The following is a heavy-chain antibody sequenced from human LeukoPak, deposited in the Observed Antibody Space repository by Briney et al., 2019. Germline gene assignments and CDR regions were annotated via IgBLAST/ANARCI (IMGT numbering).Heavy chain of an antibody. J-gene: IGHJ4*02. D-gene: IGHD6-13*01. CDR3: AREMGQQLVLGY. CDR2: INHSGST. Sequence: PSETLSLTCAVYGGSFSGYYWSWIRQPPGKGLEWIGEINHSGSTNYNPSLKSRVTISVDTSKNQFSLKLSSVTAADTAVYYCAREMGQQLVLGYWGQGTLVTVSS. CDR1: GGSFSGYY. V-gene: IGHV4-34*01.